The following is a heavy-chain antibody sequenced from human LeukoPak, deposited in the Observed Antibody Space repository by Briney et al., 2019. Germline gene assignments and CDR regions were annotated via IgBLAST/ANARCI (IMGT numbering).Heavy chain of an antibody. CDR2: IRGSDGST. Sequence: GGSLRLSCEASGFPFSTYAMSWVRQAPGKGLEWVSSIRGSDGSTYYADSVKGRFAISRDNSKNTLYLQMNSLRAEDAAVYYCAKDVYGDYGGLDYWGRGTLVTVSS. J-gene: IGHJ4*02. V-gene: IGHV3-23*01. CDR3: AKDVYGDYGGLDY. D-gene: IGHD4-17*01. CDR1: GFPFSTYA.